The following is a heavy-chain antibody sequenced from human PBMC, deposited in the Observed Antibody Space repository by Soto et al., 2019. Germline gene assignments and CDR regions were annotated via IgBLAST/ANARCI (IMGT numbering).Heavy chain of an antibody. CDR3: AKDCYCSSTSCYAGWNYYYMDV. CDR1: GFTFSSYA. V-gene: IGHV3-23*01. Sequence: EVQLFESGGGLVQPGGSLRLSCAASGFTFSSYAMSWVRQAPGKGLEWVSAISGSGGSRYYADSVKGRFTISRDNSKNTLYLQMNSLRAEDPAVYYCAKDCYCSSTSCYAGWNYYYMDVWGKGTTVTVSS. J-gene: IGHJ6*03. CDR2: ISGSGGSR. D-gene: IGHD2-2*01.